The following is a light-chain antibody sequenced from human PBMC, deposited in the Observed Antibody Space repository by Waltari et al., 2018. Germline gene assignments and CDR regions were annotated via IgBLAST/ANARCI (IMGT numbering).Light chain of an antibody. CDR1: NIGSKS. V-gene: IGLV3-21*04. CDR3: LVWHSTTDHHGV. CDR2: YDS. J-gene: IGLJ2*01. Sequence: SYVVTQSPSVSVAPGETARITCGGDNIGSKSVHWYQQRPGQAPVLVIPYDSHRPSVIPERFSGSNSGNTATLTISGVEADDEADYYCLVWHSTTDHHGVFGGGTKLTVL.